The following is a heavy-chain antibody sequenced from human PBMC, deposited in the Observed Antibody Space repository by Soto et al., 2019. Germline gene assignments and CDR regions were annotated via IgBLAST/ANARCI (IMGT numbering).Heavy chain of an antibody. J-gene: IGHJ4*02. Sequence: SETLSLTCAVSGGSISSGGYSWSWIRQPPGKGLEWIGYIYHSGSTYHNPSLKSRVTISVDRSKNQFSLKPSSVTAADTAVYYCARAMLVRGVGFDYWGQGTLVTVSS. CDR3: ARAMLVRGVGFDY. CDR2: IYHSGST. V-gene: IGHV4-30-2*01. D-gene: IGHD3-10*01. CDR1: GGSISSGGYS.